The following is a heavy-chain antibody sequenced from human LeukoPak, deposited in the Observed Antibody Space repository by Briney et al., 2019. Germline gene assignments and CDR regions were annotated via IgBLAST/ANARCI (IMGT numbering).Heavy chain of an antibody. D-gene: IGHD6-19*01. J-gene: IGHJ4*02. Sequence: ASVKVSCKASGYTFTGYYIHWVRQAPGQGLEWMGWINPNSGGTNYAQKFQGRVTMTRDTSISTAYMELSRLRSDDTAVYYCARVSVAVAGGVRFDYWGQGTLVTVSS. CDR1: GYTFTGYY. V-gene: IGHV1-2*02. CDR2: INPNSGGT. CDR3: ARVSVAVAGGVRFDY.